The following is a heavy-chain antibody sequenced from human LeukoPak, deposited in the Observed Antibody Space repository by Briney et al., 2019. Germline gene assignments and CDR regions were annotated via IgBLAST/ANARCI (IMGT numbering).Heavy chain of an antibody. V-gene: IGHV4-34*01. CDR2: INHSGST. Sequence: SETLSLTCAVYGGSFSGYYWSWIRQPPGKGLEWIGEINHSGSTNYNPSLKSRVTISVDTTKNQFSLKLSSVTAADTAVYYCARLTHCSSTSCYGYYFDYWGQGTLVTVSS. CDR1: GGSFSGYY. D-gene: IGHD2-2*01. CDR3: ARLTHCSSTSCYGYYFDY. J-gene: IGHJ4*02.